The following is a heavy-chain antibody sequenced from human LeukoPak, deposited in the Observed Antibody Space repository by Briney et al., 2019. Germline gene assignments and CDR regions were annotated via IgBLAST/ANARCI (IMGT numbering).Heavy chain of an antibody. J-gene: IGHJ1*01. Sequence: ASVKVSCKASGYTFTSYYMHWVRQAPGQGLEWMGIINPTGGSTSYAQKFQGRVTMTRDTSTSTVYMELSSLRSEDTAVYYCARQSGYSSSWSRNSVPAEYFQHWGQGTLVTVSS. CDR2: INPTGGST. CDR1: GYTFTSYY. CDR3: ARQSGYSSSWSRNSVPAEYFQH. V-gene: IGHV1-46*01. D-gene: IGHD6-13*01.